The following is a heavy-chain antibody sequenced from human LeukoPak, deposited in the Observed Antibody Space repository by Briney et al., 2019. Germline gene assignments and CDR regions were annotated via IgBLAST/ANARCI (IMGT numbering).Heavy chain of an antibody. CDR3: ARKYDLDI. CDR1: GGSISSDH. J-gene: IGHJ3*02. Sequence: PSETLSLTCTVSGGSISSDHWNWIRQPPGKGLEWIGCIFYSGRTYYNPSLKSRVTISVDMSKSQFSLRLTSVTAADTAVYYCARKYDLDIWSQETLVTVSS. D-gene: IGHD2-21*02. CDR2: IFYSGRT. V-gene: IGHV4-59*01.